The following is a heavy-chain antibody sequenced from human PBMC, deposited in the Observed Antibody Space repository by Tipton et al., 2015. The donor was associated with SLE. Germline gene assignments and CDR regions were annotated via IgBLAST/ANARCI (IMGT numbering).Heavy chain of an antibody. Sequence: TLSFTCTVSGGYFSTSIYWGWIRQPPGKGLELIGIRYFNGRTCYSPSLKSRVTISVETAKNQFSLKLTSVTAADTAVYYCASPYSHGAGFDSWGQGTLVIVSS. V-gene: IGHV4-39*01. CDR3: ASPYSHGAGFDS. CDR2: RYFNGRT. CDR1: GGYFSTSIY. D-gene: IGHD5-18*01. J-gene: IGHJ4*02.